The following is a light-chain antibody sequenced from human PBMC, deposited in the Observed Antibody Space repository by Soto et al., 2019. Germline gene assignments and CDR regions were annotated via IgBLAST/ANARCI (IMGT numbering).Light chain of an antibody. CDR2: GAS. V-gene: IGKV3-15*01. Sequence: EIVMTQSPATLSVYPGERATLSCSASQSVSNNLAWYQQKPCQAPRLLIYGASTSATCIPARFSGSGSGTDFTLTISILQSEDFAVYYCQHYNNFPLYTFGQGTKLEIK. CDR3: QHYNNFPLYT. J-gene: IGKJ2*01. CDR1: QSVSNN.